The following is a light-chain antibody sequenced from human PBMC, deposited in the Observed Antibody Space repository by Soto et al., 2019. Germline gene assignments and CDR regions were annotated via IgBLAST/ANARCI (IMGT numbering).Light chain of an antibody. CDR1: QSISNF. V-gene: IGKV3-11*01. CDR2: DAS. CDR3: RQRSNWPPFT. J-gene: IGKJ4*01. Sequence: EIVLTQSPATLSLSPGERATLSCRASQSISNFLAWYQQKPGQAPRLLIYDASKRATDIPDRFIGSGYGTDFTLTISSLEPEDFAVYYCRQRSNWPPFTFGGGTKVEL.